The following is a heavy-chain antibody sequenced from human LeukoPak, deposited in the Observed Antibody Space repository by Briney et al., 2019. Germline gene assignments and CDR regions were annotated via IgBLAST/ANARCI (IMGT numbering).Heavy chain of an antibody. J-gene: IGHJ4*02. D-gene: IGHD1-26*01. V-gene: IGHV3-7*01. CDR1: GFIFSSHW. CDR3: ARSWSYFSK. Sequence: PGGSLRLSCAASGFIFSSHWMSWVRQAPGKGLEWVANINLEGTDKNYVDSVKGRFTISRDNAKNSLYLQMSSLRADDTAMYYCARSWSYFSKWGQGTLVAVSS. CDR2: INLEGTDK.